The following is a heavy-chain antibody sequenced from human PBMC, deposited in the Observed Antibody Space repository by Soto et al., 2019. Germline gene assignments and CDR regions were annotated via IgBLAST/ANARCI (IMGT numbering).Heavy chain of an antibody. V-gene: IGHV4-34*01. J-gene: IGHJ4*02. D-gene: IGHD3-3*01. CDR3: ARAHDFWGGRQQPIDS. CDR1: GGSFRGFY. CDR2: INHLGIT. Sequence: QVQLQQWGAGLLKPSETLSLTCAVSGGSFRGFYWTWIRQSPGKGLEWLGDINHLGITNYNPSLKGRVSIPVETSKSQLSLKLSSVTAADTAVYYCARAHDFWGGRQQPIDSWGQGTLVTVSS.